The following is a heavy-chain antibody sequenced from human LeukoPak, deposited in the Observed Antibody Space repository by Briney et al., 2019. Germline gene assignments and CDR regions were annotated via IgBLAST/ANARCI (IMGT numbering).Heavy chain of an antibody. V-gene: IGHV1-46*01. CDR2: INPSGGST. D-gene: IGHD2-2*01. Sequence: ASVKVSCKASGNTFTSYYMHWVRQAPGQGLEWLGIINPSGGSTSYAQKFQGRVTMTRDTSTSTVYMELSSLRSEDTAVYYCARAYCSSNTSCARGWYFDFWGRGTLVTVSS. CDR3: ARAYCSSNTSCARGWYFDF. J-gene: IGHJ2*01. CDR1: GNTFTSYY.